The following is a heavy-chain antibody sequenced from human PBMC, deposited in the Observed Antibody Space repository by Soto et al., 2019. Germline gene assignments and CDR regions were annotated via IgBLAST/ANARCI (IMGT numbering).Heavy chain of an antibody. J-gene: IGHJ6*01. D-gene: IGHD3-16*01. Sequence: DSVKVCCKASGYTFSDFDINLLRQASGQGPEWMGWMNAKSGDTFFAQRFQGKFNMTWDTSLSTAYMEVGSLTSDDTAIYYCARGNPFNYAGFDVWGQGTPVTVSS. CDR1: GYTFSDFD. CDR3: ARGNPFNYAGFDV. V-gene: IGHV1-8*01. CDR2: MNAKSGDT.